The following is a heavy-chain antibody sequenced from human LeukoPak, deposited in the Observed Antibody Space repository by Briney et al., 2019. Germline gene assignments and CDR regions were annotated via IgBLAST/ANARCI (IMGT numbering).Heavy chain of an antibody. J-gene: IGHJ5*02. CDR1: GDSISSGAYS. CDR3: ARELWFANAPGSWLDP. V-gene: IGHV4-30-2*01. Sequence: SQTLSLTCVVSGDSISSGAYSWSWIRQPPGKGLEWIGYIFHTGSTFYNPSLKSRLTISVDNSKNQFFLRLSSVTAADTAVYYCARELWFANAPGSWLDPWGQGTLVTVSS. D-gene: IGHD3-10*01. CDR2: IFHTGST.